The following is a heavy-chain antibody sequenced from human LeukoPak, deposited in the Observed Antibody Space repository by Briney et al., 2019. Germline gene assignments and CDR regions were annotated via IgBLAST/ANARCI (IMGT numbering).Heavy chain of an antibody. CDR1: GYTLTELC. D-gene: IGHD6-13*01. Sequence: ASVKVSCKVSGYTLTELCMHWVRQAPGKGLEWMGGFDPEDGETISAQKFQGRVTMTEDTSTDTAYMELSSLRSEDTAVYYCATNNRGAPGIAAPGNWFDPWGQGTLVTVSS. CDR2: FDPEDGET. V-gene: IGHV1-24*01. CDR3: ATNNRGAPGIAAPGNWFDP. J-gene: IGHJ5*02.